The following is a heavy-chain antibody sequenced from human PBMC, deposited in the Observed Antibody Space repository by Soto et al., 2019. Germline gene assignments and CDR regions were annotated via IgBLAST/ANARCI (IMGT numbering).Heavy chain of an antibody. CDR1: GFTFSSYA. CDR2: ISGSGGST. V-gene: IGHV3-23*01. J-gene: IGHJ4*02. Sequence: EVQLLESGGGLVQPGGSLRLSCAASGFTFSSYAMSWVLQDPGKGLEWVSAISGSGGSTYYADSVKGRFTISRDNSKNMLYLQMNSLRAEDTAVYSCATHGSGTTRDYFDYWGQGTLVTVSS. CDR3: ATHGSGTTRDYFDY. D-gene: IGHD3-10*01.